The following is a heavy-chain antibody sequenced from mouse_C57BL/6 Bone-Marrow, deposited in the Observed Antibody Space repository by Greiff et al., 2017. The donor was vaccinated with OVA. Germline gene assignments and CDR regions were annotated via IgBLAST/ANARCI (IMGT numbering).Heavy chain of an antibody. J-gene: IGHJ3*01. Sequence: QVTLKVSGPGILQPSQTLSLPCSFSGFSLSTFGMGVGWIRQPSGKGLEWLAHFWWDDDKYYNPALKSRLPFSKDTSKNQVILKIANVDTADTATYYCARARYDPFAYWGQGTLVTVSA. CDR2: FWWDDDK. CDR1: GFSLSTFGMG. D-gene: IGHD2-3*01. V-gene: IGHV8-8*01. CDR3: ARARYDPFAY.